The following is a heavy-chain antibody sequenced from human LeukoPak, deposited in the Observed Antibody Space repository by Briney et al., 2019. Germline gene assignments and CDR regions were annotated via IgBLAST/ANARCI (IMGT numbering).Heavy chain of an antibody. CDR2: IIPSGHTT. V-gene: IGHV3-23*01. Sequence: GGSLRLSCAASGFTFSSYSMNWVRQAPGKGLEWVSGIIPSGHTTYYADSVRGRFTISRDNSRNTLYLQMNSLRAEDTAVYYCAKDDRWLQFCCWGQGTLVTVSA. J-gene: IGHJ4*02. CDR3: AKDDRWLQFCC. CDR1: GFTFSSYS. D-gene: IGHD5-24*01.